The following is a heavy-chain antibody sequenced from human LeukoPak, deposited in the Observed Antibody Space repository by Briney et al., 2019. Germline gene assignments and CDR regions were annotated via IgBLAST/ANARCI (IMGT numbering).Heavy chain of an antibody. CDR2: IYTSGST. V-gene: IGHV4-4*07. J-gene: IGHJ3*02. Sequence: SETLSLTCTVSGGSISSYYWSWIRQPAGKGLEWIGRIYTSGSTNYNPSLKSRVTMSVDTSKNQFSLKLSSVTAADTAVYYCARADIVVVPAAQRRPQTDAFDIWGQGTMVTVSS. D-gene: IGHD2-2*01. CDR3: ARADIVVVPAAQRRPQTDAFDI. CDR1: GGSISSYY.